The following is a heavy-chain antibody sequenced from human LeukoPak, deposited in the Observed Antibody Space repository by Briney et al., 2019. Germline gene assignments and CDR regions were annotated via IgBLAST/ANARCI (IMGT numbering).Heavy chain of an antibody. CDR3: ARGLPYSGGWLQGY. Sequence: GGSPRLSCAASGFTFSSYGMHWVRQAPGKGLEWVAFIRYDGSNKYYADSVKGRFTISRDNSKNTLYLQMNSLRAEDTAVYYCARGLPYSGGWLQGYWGQGTLVTVSS. V-gene: IGHV3-30*02. J-gene: IGHJ4*02. CDR1: GFTFSSYG. CDR2: IRYDGSNK. D-gene: IGHD6-19*01.